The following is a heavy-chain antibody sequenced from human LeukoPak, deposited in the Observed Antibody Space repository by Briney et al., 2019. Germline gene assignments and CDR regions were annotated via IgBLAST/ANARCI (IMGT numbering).Heavy chain of an antibody. CDR2: IYSGGST. Sequence: GGSLRLSCAASGFTVSSNYMSWVRQAPGKGLEWVSVIYSGGSTYYADSVKGRFTISRDNSKNTLYLQMNSPRAEDTAVYYCARVGVVVPAAIEYYFDYWGQGTLVTVSS. V-gene: IGHV3-66*01. J-gene: IGHJ4*02. CDR3: ARVGVVVPAAIEYYFDY. D-gene: IGHD2-2*01. CDR1: GFTVSSNY.